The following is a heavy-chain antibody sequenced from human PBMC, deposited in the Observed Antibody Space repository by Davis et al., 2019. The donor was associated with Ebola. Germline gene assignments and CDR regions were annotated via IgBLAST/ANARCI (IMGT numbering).Heavy chain of an antibody. D-gene: IGHD7-27*01. V-gene: IGHV3-23*01. CDR2: ISGSGDDT. Sequence: GESLKISCTASGFTFKSYAISWVRQAPGKGLEWVSGISGSGDDTAYLDSVKGRFTISRDNSKNTLYLQMNSLRAEDTAVYYCAKPWGSAVYYYYYMDVWGKGTTVTVSS. CDR3: AKPWGSAVYYYYYMDV. CDR1: GFTFKSYA. J-gene: IGHJ6*03.